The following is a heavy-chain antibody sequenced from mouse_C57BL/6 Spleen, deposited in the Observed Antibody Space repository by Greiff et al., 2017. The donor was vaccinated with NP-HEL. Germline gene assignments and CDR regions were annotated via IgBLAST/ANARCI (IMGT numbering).Heavy chain of an antibody. CDR2: ISNGGGST. J-gene: IGHJ1*03. CDR1: GFTFSDYY. D-gene: IGHD2-4*01. Sequence: EVQGVESGGGLVQPGGSLKLSCAASGFTFSDYYMYWVRQTPEKRLEWVAYISNGGGSTYYPDTVKGRFTISRDNAKNTLYLQMSRLKSEDTAMYYCARQDYYDYDNWYFDVWGTGTTVTVSS. CDR3: ARQDYYDYDNWYFDV. V-gene: IGHV5-12*01.